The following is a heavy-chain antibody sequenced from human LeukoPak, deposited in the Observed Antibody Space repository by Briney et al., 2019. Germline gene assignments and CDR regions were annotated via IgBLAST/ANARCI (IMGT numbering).Heavy chain of an antibody. D-gene: IGHD5-24*01. V-gene: IGHV4-39*01. CDR1: GGSISSSSCY. J-gene: IGHJ4*02. Sequence: SETLSLTCTVSGGSISSSSCYWGWIRQPPGKGLEWIGSIYYSGSTYYNPSLKSRVTISVDTSKNQFSLKLSSVTAADTAVYYCATSVVRDGYNPDYWGQGTLVTVSS. CDR2: IYYSGST. CDR3: ATSVVRDGYNPDY.